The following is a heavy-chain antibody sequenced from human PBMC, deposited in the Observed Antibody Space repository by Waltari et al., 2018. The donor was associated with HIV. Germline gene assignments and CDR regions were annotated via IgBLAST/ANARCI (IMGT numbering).Heavy chain of an antibody. V-gene: IGHV3-15*01. Sequence: EVQLVESGGGLVRPGGSLRLSCAASGFTFTNAWMSWVRQAPGKGLEWVGRIKSKSDGGTADYGAPVKDRFTISRDDSKNTLFLQMNSLKTEDTAVYYCTTQQLDGGRMDVWGQGTTVTVSS. CDR3: TTQQLDGGRMDV. D-gene: IGHD6-6*01. CDR2: IKSKSDGGTA. CDR1: GFTFTNAW. J-gene: IGHJ6*02.